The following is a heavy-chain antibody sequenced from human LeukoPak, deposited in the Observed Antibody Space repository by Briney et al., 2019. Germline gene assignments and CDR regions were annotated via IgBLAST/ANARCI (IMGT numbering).Heavy chain of an antibody. V-gene: IGHV3-48*01. Sequence: AGGSLRLSCAASGFTFSSYSMNWVRQAPGKGLEWVSYISSSSSSIYYADSVKGRFTISRDNAKNSLYLQMNSLRAEDTAVYYCAKVPYGSGTRGGFDYWGQGTLVTVSS. CDR2: ISSSSSSI. D-gene: IGHD3-10*01. CDR3: AKVPYGSGTRGGFDY. CDR1: GFTFSSYS. J-gene: IGHJ4*02.